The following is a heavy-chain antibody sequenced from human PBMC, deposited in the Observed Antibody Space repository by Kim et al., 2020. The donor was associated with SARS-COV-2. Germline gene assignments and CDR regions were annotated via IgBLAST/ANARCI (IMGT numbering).Heavy chain of an antibody. CDR3: ARGIQLWLPTGRFDP. V-gene: IGHV4-34*01. J-gene: IGHJ5*02. D-gene: IGHD5-18*01. CDR1: GGSFSGYY. Sequence: SETLSLTCAVYGGSFSGYYWSWIRQPPGKGLEWIGEINHSGSTNYNPSLKSRVTISVDTSKIQFSLKLSSVTAADTAVYYCARGIQLWLPTGRFDPWGQGTLVTVSS. CDR2: INHSGST.